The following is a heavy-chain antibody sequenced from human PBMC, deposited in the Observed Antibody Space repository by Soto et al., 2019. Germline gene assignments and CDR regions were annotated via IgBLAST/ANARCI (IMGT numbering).Heavy chain of an antibody. Sequence: EVQLLESGGGLVQPGGSLRLSCAASGFTFSSYAMSWVRQAPGKGVEWVSAISGSGGSTYYADSVKGRFTISRDNSKTTLYLQMNSLRAEDTAVYYGAKDRGSDDAFDIWGQGTMVTVSS. D-gene: IGHD1-26*01. CDR2: ISGSGGST. CDR1: GFTFSSYA. J-gene: IGHJ3*02. CDR3: AKDRGSDDAFDI. V-gene: IGHV3-23*01.